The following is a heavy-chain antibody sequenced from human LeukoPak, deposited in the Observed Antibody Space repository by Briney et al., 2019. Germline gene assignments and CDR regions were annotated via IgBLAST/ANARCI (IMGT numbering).Heavy chain of an antibody. D-gene: IGHD2-15*01. CDR3: ARAPSGCGGTCAFDS. CDR2: MHADGDS. V-gene: IGHV4-4*07. J-gene: IGHJ4*02. Sequence: SETLSLTCTVPGGSISSYYWSWIRQPAGKGLEWIGRMHADGDSNYNPSLKSRITLSLDTPENQFSLKLTSVTAADTAVYFCARAPSGCGGTCAFDSWGQGTLVTVSS. CDR1: GGSISSYY.